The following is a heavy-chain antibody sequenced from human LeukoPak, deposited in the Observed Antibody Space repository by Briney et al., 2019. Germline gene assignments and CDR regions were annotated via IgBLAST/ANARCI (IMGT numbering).Heavy chain of an antibody. CDR1: GGSFSGYY. CDR2: INHSGST. V-gene: IGHV4-34*01. J-gene: IGHJ5*02. D-gene: IGHD2-2*01. Sequence: SETLSLTCAVYGGSFSGYYWSWIRQPPGKGLEWIGEINHSGSTNYNPSLKSRVTISVDTSKNQFSLKLSSVTAADTAVYYCARGGGIVVVPETRGNNWFDPWGQGTLVTVSS. CDR3: ARGGGIVVVPETRGNNWFDP.